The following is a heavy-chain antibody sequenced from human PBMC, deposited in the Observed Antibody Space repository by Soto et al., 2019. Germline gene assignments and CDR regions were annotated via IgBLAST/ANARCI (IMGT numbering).Heavy chain of an antibody. CDR2: INPNSGGT. CDR3: ARAGYCSSTSCYGAFDI. Sequence: ASVKVSCKASGYTFTGYYMHWVRQAPGQGLEWMGWINPNSGGTNYAQKFQGWVTMTRETSISTAYMELSRLRSDDTAVYYCARAGYCSSTSCYGAFDIWGQGTMVTVSS. CDR1: GYTFTGYY. D-gene: IGHD2-2*01. J-gene: IGHJ3*02. V-gene: IGHV1-2*04.